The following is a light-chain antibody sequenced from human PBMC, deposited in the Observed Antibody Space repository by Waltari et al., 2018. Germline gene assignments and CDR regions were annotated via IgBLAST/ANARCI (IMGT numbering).Light chain of an antibody. CDR1: SSDVGGYNY. J-gene: IGLJ2*01. V-gene: IGLV2-14*01. Sequence: QSALTQPASVSGSPGQSITISCTGTSSDVGGYNYIPWHQHHPGKAPKLIIYEDSNRPSGGSNRFSGAKSGNTAALPISGRQAGDEADYYCSSYTSSSTVVFGGGTKLTVL. CDR2: EDS. CDR3: SSYTSSSTVV.